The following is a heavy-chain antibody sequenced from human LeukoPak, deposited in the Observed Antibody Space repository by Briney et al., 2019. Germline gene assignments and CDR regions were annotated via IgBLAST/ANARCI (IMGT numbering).Heavy chain of an antibody. J-gene: IGHJ4*02. Sequence: PGGSLRLSCAASGFTFSSYSMNWVRQAPGKGLEWGSYISSSSSTIYYADSVKGRFTISRDNAKNSLYLQMNSLRAEDTAVYYCARASWFGASEYYDYWGQGTLVTVSS. CDR1: GFTFSSYS. CDR3: ARASWFGASEYYDY. D-gene: IGHD3-10*01. V-gene: IGHV3-48*01. CDR2: ISSSSSTI.